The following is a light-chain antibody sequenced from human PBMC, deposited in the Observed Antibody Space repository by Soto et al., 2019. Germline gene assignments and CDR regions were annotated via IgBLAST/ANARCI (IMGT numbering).Light chain of an antibody. CDR2: GAS. V-gene: IGKV3-15*01. J-gene: IGKJ5*01. Sequence: ENVLTQSPATLSLSPGDTATLSCRATHSLRNYLAWYQQKPGQAPRLLIYGASTRAIGIPARFSGSGSGTEFTLTISSLQSEDFAVYYCQQYNNWPPTFGQGTRLEIK. CDR3: QQYNNWPPT. CDR1: HSLRNY.